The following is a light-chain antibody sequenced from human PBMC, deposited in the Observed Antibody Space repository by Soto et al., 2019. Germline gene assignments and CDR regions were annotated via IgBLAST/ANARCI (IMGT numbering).Light chain of an antibody. V-gene: IGKV3-15*01. J-gene: IGKJ2*01. CDR1: QTVSSN. CDR2: GAF. CDR3: QQHNNWPYT. Sequence: EVVMTQSPATLSVSPGESATLSCRASQTVSSNVAWYQQRPGQAPRLLIDGAFTRATGVPARFSGSRSGTEFTLTISSPQSEDFALYYCQQHNNWPYTFGQGTNLEIK.